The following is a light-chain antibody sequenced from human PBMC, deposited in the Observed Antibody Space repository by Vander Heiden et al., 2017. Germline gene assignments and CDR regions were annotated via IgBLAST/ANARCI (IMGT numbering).Light chain of an antibody. CDR1: SSDVGGYNY. CDR3: TQYTRSRTVV. J-gene: IGLJ3*02. Sequence: QSALTQPASVSGSPGQSITISCTGTSSDVGGYNYVSWYQQHPGKAPKLRREEVSNRPSGVSNRFSASKSANKASPNISGLQAEDESDEDCTQYTRSRTVVFGGGTKLTVL. CDR2: EVS. V-gene: IGLV2-14*01.